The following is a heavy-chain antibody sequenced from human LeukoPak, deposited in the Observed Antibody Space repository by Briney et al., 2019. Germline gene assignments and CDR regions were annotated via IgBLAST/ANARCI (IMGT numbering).Heavy chain of an antibody. J-gene: IGHJ4*02. CDR3: AMGAIVATIDY. CDR2: IYSGSST. D-gene: IGHD5-12*01. V-gene: IGHV3-66*01. CDR1: GLTVSSNY. Sequence: GGSLRLSCAASGLTVSSNYMSWVRQAPGKGLEWVSLIYSGSSTYYADSVKGRFTVSRDKSKNTLYLQMSSLRVEDTAVYYCAMGAIVATIDYWGQGTLVTVSS.